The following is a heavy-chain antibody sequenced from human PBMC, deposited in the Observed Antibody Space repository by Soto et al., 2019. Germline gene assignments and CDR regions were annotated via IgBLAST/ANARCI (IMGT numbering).Heavy chain of an antibody. CDR3: TTTVAGTRKHERRAKTEDYYYYGMDV. Sequence: PGGSLRLSCAASGFTFSGSAMHWVRQASGKGLEWVGRIRSKANSYATAYAASVKGRFTISRDDSKNTAYLQMNSLKTEDTAVYYCTTTVAGTRKHERRAKTEDYYYYGMDVWGQGTTVTVSS. V-gene: IGHV3-73*01. D-gene: IGHD6-19*01. CDR2: IRSKANSYAT. J-gene: IGHJ6*02. CDR1: GFTFSGSA.